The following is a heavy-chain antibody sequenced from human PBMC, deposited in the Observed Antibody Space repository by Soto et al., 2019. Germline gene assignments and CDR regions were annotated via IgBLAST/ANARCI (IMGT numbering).Heavy chain of an antibody. CDR2: TYHSGNT. J-gene: IGHJ2*01. CDR3: ARDQSGTQYFDL. CDR1: GVSTRSYY. D-gene: IGHD1-7*01. Sequence: QVQLQESGPGLVKPSETLSLSCTVSGVSTRSYYWSWIRQPPGKGLEWIGYTYHSGNTKYNASLKSRVTISVDTSKNQVSLRLNSVTAADTAVYYCARDQSGTQYFDLWSRGTLVTVSS. V-gene: IGHV4-59*01.